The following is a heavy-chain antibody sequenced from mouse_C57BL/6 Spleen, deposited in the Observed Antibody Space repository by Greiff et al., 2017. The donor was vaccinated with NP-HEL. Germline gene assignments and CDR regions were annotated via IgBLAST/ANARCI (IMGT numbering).Heavy chain of an antibody. D-gene: IGHD2-3*01. CDR1: GFSFNTYA. CDR3: VRHAADGYLYYFDY. CDR2: IRSKSNNYAT. V-gene: IGHV10-1*01. J-gene: IGHJ2*01. Sequence: EVQLVESGGGLVQPKGSLKLSCAASGFSFNTYAMNWVRQAPGKGLEWVARIRSKSNNYATYYADSVKDRFTISRDDSESMLYLQMNNLKTEDTAMYYCVRHAADGYLYYFDYWGQGTTLTVSS.